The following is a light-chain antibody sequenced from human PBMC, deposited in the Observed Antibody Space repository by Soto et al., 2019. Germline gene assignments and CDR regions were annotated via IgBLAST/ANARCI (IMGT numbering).Light chain of an antibody. V-gene: IGKV1-5*01. CDR2: DAS. CDR1: QSISSW. J-gene: IGKJ4*01. CDR3: QQYNTYSSLT. Sequence: EIQMTPSSSTLSASVGDRVTITCRASQSISSWLAWYQQKLGRAPRLLIYDASSLESGVPSRFSGSGYGTEFTLTISSLQPDDFATYYCQQYNTYSSLTFGGGTKVDIK.